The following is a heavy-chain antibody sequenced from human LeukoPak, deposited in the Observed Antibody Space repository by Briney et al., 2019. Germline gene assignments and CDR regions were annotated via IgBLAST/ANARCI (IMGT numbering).Heavy chain of an antibody. J-gene: IGHJ4*02. Sequence: PGGSLRLSCAASGFTFSSYWMSWVRQAPGKGLEWVGNIKQDGSEKYYVDSAKGRFTISRDNAKNSLYLQMNSLRAEDTAVYYCARDGGVAAAGTEHWGQGTLVTVSS. CDR3: ARDGGVAAAGTEH. V-gene: IGHV3-7*05. CDR2: IKQDGSEK. D-gene: IGHD6-13*01. CDR1: GFTFSSYW.